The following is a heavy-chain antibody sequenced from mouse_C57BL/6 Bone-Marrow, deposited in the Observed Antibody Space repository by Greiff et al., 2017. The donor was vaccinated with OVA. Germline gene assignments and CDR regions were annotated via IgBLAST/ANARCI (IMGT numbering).Heavy chain of an antibody. CDR3: ARLARRRAY. CDR2: IYPRSGNT. D-gene: IGHD2-12*01. V-gene: IGHV1-81*01. CDR1: GYTFTSYG. J-gene: IGHJ3*01. Sequence: QVQLKESGAELARPGASVKLSCKASGYTFTSYGISWVKQRTGQGLEWIGEIYPRSGNTYYNEKFKGKATLTADKSSSTAYMELRSLTSEDSAVYFCARLARRRAYWGQGTLVTVSA.